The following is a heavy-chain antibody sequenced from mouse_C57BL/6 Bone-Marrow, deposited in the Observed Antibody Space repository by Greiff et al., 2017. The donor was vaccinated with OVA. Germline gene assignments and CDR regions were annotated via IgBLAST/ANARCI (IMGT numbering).Heavy chain of an antibody. CDR2: TYPRDGST. J-gene: IGHJ1*03. CDR3: ARYYYGPWYFDV. CDR1: GYTFTSYD. V-gene: IGHV1-85*01. Sequence: VQLQQSGPELVKPGASVKLSCKASGYTFTSYDINWVKQRPGQGLEWIGWTYPRDGSTKYNEKFKGKATLTVDTSSSTAYMELHSLTSEDSAVYFCARYYYGPWYFDVWGTGTTVTVSS. D-gene: IGHD1-1*01.